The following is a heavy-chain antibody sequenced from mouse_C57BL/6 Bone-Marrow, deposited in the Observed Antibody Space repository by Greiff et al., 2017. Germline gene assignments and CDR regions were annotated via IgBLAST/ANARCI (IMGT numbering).Heavy chain of an antibody. V-gene: IGHV1-54*01. D-gene: IGHD1-1*01. J-gene: IGHJ3*01. Sequence: VQLQQSGAELVRPGPSVKVSCKASGYAFTNYLIEWVKQRPGQGLEWIGVINPGSGGTNYNEKFKGKATLTADKSSSTAYMQLSSLTSEDSAVYFCARSGYYGSSWFAYWGQGTLVTVSA. CDR2: INPGSGGT. CDR3: ARSGYYGSSWFAY. CDR1: GYAFTNYL.